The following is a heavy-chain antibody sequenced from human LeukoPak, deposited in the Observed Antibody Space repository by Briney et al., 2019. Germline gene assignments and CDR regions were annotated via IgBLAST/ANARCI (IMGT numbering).Heavy chain of an antibody. D-gene: IGHD3-10*01. CDR2: INPSGGST. CDR1: GYTFTSHG. Sequence: GASVKVSCKASGYTFTSHGINWVRQAPGQGLEWMGMINPSGGSTDYAQRFQARVTMTRDMSTSTVYMELSSLRSEDTAVYYCARDHNVLLWFGESPPYYLDVWGKGTTVTISS. V-gene: IGHV1-46*01. CDR3: ARDHNVLLWFGESPPYYLDV. J-gene: IGHJ6*03.